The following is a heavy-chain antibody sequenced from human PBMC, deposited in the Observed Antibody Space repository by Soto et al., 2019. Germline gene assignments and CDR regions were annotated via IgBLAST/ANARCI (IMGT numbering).Heavy chain of an antibody. CDR3: ARDRYYGSGTYYNFYSGMDV. D-gene: IGHD3-10*01. V-gene: IGHV4-30-4*01. CDR1: GGSINSGDYY. CDR2: IFRSGST. J-gene: IGHJ6*02. Sequence: SETLSLTCTVSGGSINSGDYYWTWVRQPPGKGLEWIGNIFRSGSTYYTPSLQSRVTISLDTSKNHFSLKLSSVTPADTAVYYCARDRYYGSGTYYNFYSGMDVWGHGTTVTVSS.